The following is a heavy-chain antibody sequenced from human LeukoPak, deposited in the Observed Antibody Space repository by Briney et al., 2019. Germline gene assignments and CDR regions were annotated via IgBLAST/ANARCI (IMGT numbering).Heavy chain of an antibody. D-gene: IGHD6-19*01. CDR1: GGSFTGHY. Sequence: PSETLSLTCSVSGGSFTGHYWTWIRQSPGQGLKWIGEINHSGSPISNHSLKSRVTISIDTSKNQFYLKLRSVTAADTAVYYCARGRKQWLTRKANWFEPWGQGTLVTVSS. J-gene: IGHJ5*02. V-gene: IGHV4-34*01. CDR3: ARGRKQWLTRKANWFEP. CDR2: INHSGSP.